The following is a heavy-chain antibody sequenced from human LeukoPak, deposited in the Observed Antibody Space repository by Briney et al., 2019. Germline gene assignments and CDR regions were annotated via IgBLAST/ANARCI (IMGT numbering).Heavy chain of an antibody. CDR3: AKDRMGYYYKLLYYFDY. Sequence: GGSLRLSCAASGFTFSSYAMSWVRQAPGKGLEWVSAISGSGGSTYYADSVKGRFTISRDNSKNTLYLQMNSLRAEDTAVYYCAKDRMGYYYKLLYYFDYWGQGTLVTVSS. J-gene: IGHJ4*02. D-gene: IGHD3-22*01. CDR1: GFTFSSYA. CDR2: ISGSGGST. V-gene: IGHV3-23*01.